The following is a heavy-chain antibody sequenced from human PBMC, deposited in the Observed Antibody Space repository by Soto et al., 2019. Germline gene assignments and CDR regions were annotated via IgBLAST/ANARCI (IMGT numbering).Heavy chain of an antibody. CDR3: AKDFREMATVAPGVS. D-gene: IGHD4-4*01. CDR1: GFIFTSFG. CDR2: ISYDGIDE. J-gene: IGHJ5*01. Sequence: QVQLVESGGGVVQPGTSLKLSCATSGFIFTSFGMHWLRQAPGKGLEWVAVISYDGIDEHYADSVKDRFAISRDNSKSTVYLHLNPLRVEDPAGYYCAKDFREMATVAPGVSWAHGTLVTVSS. V-gene: IGHV3-30*18.